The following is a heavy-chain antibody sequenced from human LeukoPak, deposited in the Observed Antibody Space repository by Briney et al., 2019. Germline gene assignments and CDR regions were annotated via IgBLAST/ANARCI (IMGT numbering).Heavy chain of an antibody. CDR2: ISSSGSTM. J-gene: IGHJ6*02. CDR1: GYTFSDYY. V-gene: IGHV3-11*01. D-gene: IGHD6-13*01. Sequence: PGGSLRLSCAASGYTFSDYYMSWIRQAPGKGLEWVSYISSSGSTMYYADSVKGRFTISRDNAKNSLYLQMNSLRAEDTAVYYCARDGQQLTYYYYYYGMDVWGQGTTVTVSS. CDR3: ARDGQQLTYYYYYYGMDV.